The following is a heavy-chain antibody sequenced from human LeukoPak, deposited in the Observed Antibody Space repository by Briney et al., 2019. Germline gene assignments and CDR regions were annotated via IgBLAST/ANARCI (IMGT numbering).Heavy chain of an antibody. Sequence: SVKVSCKASGGTFSSYAISWVRQPPGKGLEWMGGIIPFFGTANNAQKFQGRVTITADESTSTAYMELSSLRSEDTAVYYCARDLAVAGFLDYWGQGTLVTVSS. D-gene: IGHD6-19*01. CDR2: IIPFFGTA. J-gene: IGHJ4*02. CDR3: ARDLAVAGFLDY. CDR1: GGTFSSYA. V-gene: IGHV1-69*13.